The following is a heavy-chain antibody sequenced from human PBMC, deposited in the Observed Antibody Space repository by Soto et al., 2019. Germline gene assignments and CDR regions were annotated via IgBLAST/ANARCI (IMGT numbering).Heavy chain of an antibody. CDR3: ARDYDSSGYFYY. D-gene: IGHD3-22*01. CDR1: GFTFSSYS. Sequence: AGSLRLSCAASGFTFSSYSMNWVRQAPGKGLEWVSSISSSSSYRYYADSVKGRFTISRGNAKNSLYLQMNSLRAEDTAVYYCARDYDSSGYFYYWGQGTLVTVS. CDR2: ISSSSSYR. J-gene: IGHJ4*02. V-gene: IGHV3-21*01.